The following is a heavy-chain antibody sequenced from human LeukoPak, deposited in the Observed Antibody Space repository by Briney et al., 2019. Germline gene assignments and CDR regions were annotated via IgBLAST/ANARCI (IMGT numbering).Heavy chain of an antibody. CDR2: IYYSGST. J-gene: IGHJ5*02. Sequence: SETLSLTCAVSGDSITSNNWWSWVRQHPGKGLEWIGYIYYSGSTYYNPSLKSRVTISVDTSKNQFSLKLSSVTAADTAVYYCAREDYGDYWFDPWGQGTLVTVSS. D-gene: IGHD4-17*01. CDR3: AREDYGDYWFDP. CDR1: GDSITSNNW. V-gene: IGHV4-31*11.